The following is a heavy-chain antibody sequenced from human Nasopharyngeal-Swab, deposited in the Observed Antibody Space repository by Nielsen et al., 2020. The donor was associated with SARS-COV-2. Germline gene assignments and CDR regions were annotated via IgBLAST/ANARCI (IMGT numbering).Heavy chain of an antibody. D-gene: IGHD2-15*01. CDR2: INPGGGSA. V-gene: IGHV1-46*01. CDR3: ARGGDPREVVAATDCFDP. Sequence: VRQMPGKGLEWMGIINPGGGSARYSQNFQGRVTMTRDTSTNTVYMELYSLTSEDTAVYYCARGGDPREVVAATDCFDPWDQGTLVTVSS. J-gene: IGHJ5*02.